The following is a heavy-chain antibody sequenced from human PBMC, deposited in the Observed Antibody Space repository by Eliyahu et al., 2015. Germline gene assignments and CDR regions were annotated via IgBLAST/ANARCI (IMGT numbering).Heavy chain of an antibody. CDR2: ISPSSTKX. CDR1: GFXFGDYX. V-gene: IGHV3-48*01. Sequence: EVQLVESGGGLLRPGASLTLSCEASGFXFGDYXXNWVXXAPGKGLEGISYISPSSTKXXYADSVEGRFTISRDNAKNSLFLEMNSLSAEDTAVYYCVRDGYSPHKYCGGGGCYDLGDPNWFDSWGLGTLVTVSS. D-gene: IGHD2-15*01. J-gene: IGHJ5*01. CDR3: VRDGYSPHKYCGGGGCYDLGDPNWFDS.